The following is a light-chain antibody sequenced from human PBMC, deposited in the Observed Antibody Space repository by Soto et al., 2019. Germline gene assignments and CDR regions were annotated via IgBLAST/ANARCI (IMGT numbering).Light chain of an antibody. CDR1: QSVSSY. CDR2: DAS. J-gene: IGKJ2*01. Sequence: EIVLTQSPATLSLSPGERATLSCRASQSVSSYLAWYQQKPGQAPRLLIYDASNRATGIPARFSGSGSGTYFTLTISSLEPDDFATYYCQQYNSYLYTFGQGTKLEIK. V-gene: IGKV3-11*01. CDR3: QQYNSYLYT.